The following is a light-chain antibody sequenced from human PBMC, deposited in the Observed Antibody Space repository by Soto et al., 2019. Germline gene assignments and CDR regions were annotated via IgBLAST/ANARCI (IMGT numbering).Light chain of an antibody. J-gene: IGKJ5*01. CDR1: QSITKY. Sequence: DIQMTQSPSSLSAYVGDRVTITCRASQSITKYLNWYQQKPGKAPKLLIYAASNLQSGFPSRFSGSGSGTDFPLTISSLEPEDFATYYCQQSDSTPLTFGQGTRLEI. CDR3: QQSDSTPLT. V-gene: IGKV1-39*01. CDR2: AAS.